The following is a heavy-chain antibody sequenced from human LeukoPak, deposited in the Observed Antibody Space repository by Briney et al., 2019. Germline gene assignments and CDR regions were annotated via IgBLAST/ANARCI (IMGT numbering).Heavy chain of an antibody. CDR3: AKDVQWLVLAYFDY. J-gene: IGHJ4*02. D-gene: IGHD6-19*01. CDR1: GFTFDDYA. CDR2: ISGSGGST. Sequence: GGSLRLSCAASGFTFDDYAMHWVRQAPGKGLEWVSTISGSGGSTYYADSVKGRFTISRDNSKNTLYLQMNSLRAEDTAIYYCAKDVQWLVLAYFDYWGQGTLVTVSS. V-gene: IGHV3-23*01.